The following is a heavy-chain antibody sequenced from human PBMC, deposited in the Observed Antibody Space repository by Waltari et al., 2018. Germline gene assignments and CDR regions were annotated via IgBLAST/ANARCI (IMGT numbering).Heavy chain of an antibody. J-gene: IGHJ3*01. CDR1: GGSITSNRHY. V-gene: IGHV4-39*02. CDR3: ATYIGASIGTAAFDV. D-gene: IGHD5-12*01. Sequence: QLQLQESGPGLGKPSETLSLTCIVSGGSITSNRHYWAWLRQPPGQGLEWIGTMSYKGATYSSPSHKSRVTVSRDTSKNHLSLTLGSVTAADTAVYYCATYIGASIGTAAFDVWGQGTMVTVSS. CDR2: MSYKGAT.